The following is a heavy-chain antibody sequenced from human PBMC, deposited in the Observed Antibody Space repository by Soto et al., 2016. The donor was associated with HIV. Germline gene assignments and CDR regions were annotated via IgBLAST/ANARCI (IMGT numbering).Heavy chain of an antibody. D-gene: IGHD3-10*01. CDR3: VRELRSYHYGSEIDF. CDR1: GFTFRNYW. J-gene: IGHJ4*02. V-gene: IGHV3-7*04. Sequence: EVQLVESGGGLVQPGGSLRLSCSASGFTFRNYWMSWVRQTPGKGLEWVANIKQDASEEYYVDSVRGRFTISRDNAKNSLFLQMNSLRVEDTAVYYCVRELRSYHYGSEIDFWGQGKPGHRLL. CDR2: IKQDASEE.